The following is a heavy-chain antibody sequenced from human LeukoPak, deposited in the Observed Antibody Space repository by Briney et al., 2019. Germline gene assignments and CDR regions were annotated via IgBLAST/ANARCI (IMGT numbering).Heavy chain of an antibody. J-gene: IGHJ4*02. V-gene: IGHV1-18*01. D-gene: IGHD5-12*01. CDR2: ISAYNGNT. CDR1: GYTFTSYG. Sequence: GASVKVSCKASGYTFTSYGISWVRQAPGQGLEWMGWISAYNGNTNYAQKLQGRVTMTTDTSTSTAYMELRSLRSDDTAVYYCARKSGGSYSGYDYREESLFDYWGQGTLVTVSS. CDR3: ARKSGGSYSGYDYREESLFDY.